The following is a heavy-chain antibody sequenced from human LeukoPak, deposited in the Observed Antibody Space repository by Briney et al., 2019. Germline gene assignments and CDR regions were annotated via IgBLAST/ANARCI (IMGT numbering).Heavy chain of an antibody. Sequence: ASVKVPCKASGYTFTSYYMHWVRQAPGQGLEWMGIINPSGGSTSYAQKFQGRVTMTRDTSTSTVYMELSSLRSEDTAVYYCAREEGAYGDYGDWFDPWGQGTLVTVSS. CDR3: AREEGAYGDYGDWFDP. CDR2: INPSGGST. CDR1: GYTFTSYY. V-gene: IGHV1-46*03. D-gene: IGHD4-17*01. J-gene: IGHJ5*02.